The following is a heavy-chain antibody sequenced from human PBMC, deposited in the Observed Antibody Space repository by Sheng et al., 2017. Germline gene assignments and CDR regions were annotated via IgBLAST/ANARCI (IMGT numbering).Heavy chain of an antibody. J-gene: IGHJ4*02. Sequence: QLQLQESGPGADEAFGRPCPSPALSLVAPSAVVVTTGAGSASPPGKGLEWIGSIYYSGSTYYNPSLKSRVTISVDTSKNQFSLKLSSVTAADTAVYYCARHAFSHPPGYYFDYWGQGTLVTVSS. CDR2: IYYSGST. CDR1: VAPSAVVVTT. V-gene: IGHV4-39*01. CDR3: ARHAFSHPPGYYFDY.